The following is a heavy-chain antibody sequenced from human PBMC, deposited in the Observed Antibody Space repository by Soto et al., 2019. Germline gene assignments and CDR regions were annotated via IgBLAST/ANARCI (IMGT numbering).Heavy chain of an antibody. CDR2: INPNSGCT. CDR3: ARDEGRSSVWFDP. Sequence: ASVKVSFKASGYTFTGYYMHWVRQAPGQGLEWMGWINPNSGCTNYAQKFQGRVTMTRDTSISTAYMELSRLRSDDTAVYYCARDEGRSSVWFDPWGQGTLVTVSS. J-gene: IGHJ5*02. V-gene: IGHV1-2*02. D-gene: IGHD6-19*01. CDR1: GYTFTGYY.